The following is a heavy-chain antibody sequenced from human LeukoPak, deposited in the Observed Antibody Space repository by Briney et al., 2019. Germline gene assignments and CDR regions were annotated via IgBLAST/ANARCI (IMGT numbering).Heavy chain of an antibody. D-gene: IGHD3-22*01. CDR2: IYYSGST. Sequence: SETLSLTCTVSGGSISSYYWSWIRQPPGKGLEWIGYIYYSGSTNYNPSLKSRVTISVDTSKNQFSLKLSSVTAADTAVYYCARGLYDSSGYYYFDYWGQGNLVTFSS. J-gene: IGHJ4*02. V-gene: IGHV4-59*01. CDR3: ARGLYDSSGYYYFDY. CDR1: GGSISSYY.